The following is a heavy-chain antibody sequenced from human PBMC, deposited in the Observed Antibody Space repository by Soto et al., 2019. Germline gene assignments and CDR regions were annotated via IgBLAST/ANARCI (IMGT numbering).Heavy chain of an antibody. CDR2: ISSGGSYI. Sequence: PGGSLRLSCAAAGLTFRSCSMSRVSQDPEKGLEWVSSISSGGSYIYYADSVKGRFTISRDNAKNSLYLQLNSLRAEDTAVYYRARRSCSDGICPFDYWGHGTLVTVSS. J-gene: IGHJ4*01. CDR3: ARRSCSDGICPFDY. D-gene: IGHD2-15*01. CDR1: GLTFRSCS. V-gene: IGHV3-21*01.